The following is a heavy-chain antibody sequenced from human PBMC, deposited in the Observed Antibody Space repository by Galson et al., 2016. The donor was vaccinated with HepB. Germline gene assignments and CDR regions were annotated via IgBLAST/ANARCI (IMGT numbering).Heavy chain of an antibody. J-gene: IGHJ6*02. Sequence: SLRLSCAASGFSFGDYAMHWVRQAPGKGLEWVAGISWHSISLVYADSVRGRFTISRDNAKNSLYLQMNSLRPEDTSLYYCARDIGVEGVYGIEITWALTNYYYYGMDVWGQGTTVTVSS. CDR3: ARDIGVEGVYGIEITWALTNYYYYGMDV. D-gene: IGHD7-27*01. CDR2: ISWHSISL. CDR1: GFSFGDYA. V-gene: IGHV3-9*01.